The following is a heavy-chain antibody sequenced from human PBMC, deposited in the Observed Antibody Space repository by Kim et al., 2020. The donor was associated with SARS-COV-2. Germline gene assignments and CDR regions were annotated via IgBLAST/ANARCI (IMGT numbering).Heavy chain of an antibody. V-gene: IGHV3-30*18. CDR2: ISYDGSNK. CDR1: GFTFSSYG. D-gene: IGHD6-6*01. CDR3: AKGGDYSSSLWYYDYYG. Sequence: GGSLRLSCAASGFTFSSYGMHWVRQAPGKGLEWVAVISYDGSNKYYADSVKGRFTISRDNSKNTLYLQMNSLRAEDTAVYYCAKGGDYSSSLWYYDYYG. J-gene: IGHJ6*01.